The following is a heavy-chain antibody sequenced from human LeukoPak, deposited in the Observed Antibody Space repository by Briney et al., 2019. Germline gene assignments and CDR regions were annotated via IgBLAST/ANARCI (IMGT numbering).Heavy chain of an antibody. Sequence: PSQTLSLTCTVSGGSISSGGYYWSWIRQPPGKGLEWIGYIYHSGSTYYNPSLKSRVTISVDRSKNQFSLKLSSVTAADTAVYYCARDPSPVENAFDIWGQGTMVTVSS. V-gene: IGHV4-30-2*01. CDR3: ARDPSPVENAFDI. CDR2: IYHSGST. CDR1: GGSISSGGYY. J-gene: IGHJ3*02.